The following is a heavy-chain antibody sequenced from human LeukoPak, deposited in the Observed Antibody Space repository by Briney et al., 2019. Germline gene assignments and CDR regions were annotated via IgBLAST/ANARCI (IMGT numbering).Heavy chain of an antibody. CDR3: AKVDGILSWAAEVDP. J-gene: IGHJ5*02. V-gene: IGHV3-23*01. CDR1: GFIFSSYA. CDR2: ISGSGGST. Sequence: GGSLRLSCAASGFIFSSYAMSWVRQAPGKGLEWVSAISGSGGSTYYADSVKGRFTISRDNSKNTLYLQMNSLRAEDTAVYYCAKVDGILSWAAEVDPWGQGTLVTVSS. D-gene: IGHD6-19*01.